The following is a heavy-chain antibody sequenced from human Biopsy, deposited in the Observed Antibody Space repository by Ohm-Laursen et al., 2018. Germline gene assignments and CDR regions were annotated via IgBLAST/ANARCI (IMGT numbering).Heavy chain of an antibody. CDR1: GYTFSSYG. J-gene: IGHJ6*02. CDR3: VRSRAGGATWGMDV. CDR2: ISTYNGGT. V-gene: IGHV1-2*02. D-gene: IGHD3-16*01. Sequence: ASVKVSCKASGYTFSSYGINWVRQAPGQGLEWLGWISTYNGGTIHAQKFQGRVTVTRDTSISTAYVEVTSLRSDDTAVYYCVRSRAGGATWGMDVWGQGITVTVSS.